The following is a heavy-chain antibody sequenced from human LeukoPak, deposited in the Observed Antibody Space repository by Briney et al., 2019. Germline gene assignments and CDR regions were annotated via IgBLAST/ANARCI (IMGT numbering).Heavy chain of an antibody. CDR1: GGSISSYY. CDR2: IYTSGST. D-gene: IGHD3-22*01. Sequence: SETLPLTCTVSGGSISSYYWSWIRQPPGKGLEGIGYIYTSGSTNYNPSLKSRVTISVDTSKNQFSLKLSSVTAADTAVYYCARTDSSGYYSFNGIFDYWGQGTLVTVSS. V-gene: IGHV4-4*09. J-gene: IGHJ4*02. CDR3: ARTDSSGYYSFNGIFDY.